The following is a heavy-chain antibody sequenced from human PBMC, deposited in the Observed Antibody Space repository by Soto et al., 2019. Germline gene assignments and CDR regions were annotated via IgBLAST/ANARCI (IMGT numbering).Heavy chain of an antibody. CDR1: GFTFSSYE. Sequence: GGSLRLSCAASGFTFSSYEMNWVRQAPGKGLEWVSYISSSGSTIYYADSVKGRFTISRDNAKNSLYLQMSSLRAEDTAVYYCARDQGGYNGYVYWGQGTLVTVSS. J-gene: IGHJ4*02. CDR3: ARDQGGYNGYVY. D-gene: IGHD5-12*01. CDR2: ISSSGSTI. V-gene: IGHV3-48*03.